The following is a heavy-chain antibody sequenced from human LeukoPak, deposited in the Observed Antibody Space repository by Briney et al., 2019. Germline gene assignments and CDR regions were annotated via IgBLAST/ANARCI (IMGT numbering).Heavy chain of an antibody. J-gene: IGHJ4*02. CDR2: ISAYNGNT. CDR1: GYAFTSYG. D-gene: IGHD6-13*01. Sequence: ASVKVSCKASGYAFTSYGISWVRQAPGQGIEWMGWISAYNGNTNYAQKLQGRVTMTTDTSTSTAYMELRSLRSDDTAVYYCARVIAAAGTDSFDCWGQGTLVTVSS. CDR3: ARVIAAAGTDSFDC. V-gene: IGHV1-18*01.